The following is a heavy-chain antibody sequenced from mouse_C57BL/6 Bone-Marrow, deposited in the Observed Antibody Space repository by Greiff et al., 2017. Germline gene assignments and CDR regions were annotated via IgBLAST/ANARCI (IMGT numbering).Heavy chain of an antibody. J-gene: IGHJ2*01. CDR3: TTPVYSNSL. D-gene: IGHD2-5*01. CDR2: IDPENGDT. Sequence: VQLQQSGAELVRPGASVKLSCTASGFNIKDDYMHWVKQRPEQGLEWIGWIDPENGDTEYASKFQGKATITADTSSNTAYLQLSSLTSEDTAVYYCTTPVYSNSLWGQGTTLTVSS. V-gene: IGHV14-4*01. CDR1: GFNIKDDY.